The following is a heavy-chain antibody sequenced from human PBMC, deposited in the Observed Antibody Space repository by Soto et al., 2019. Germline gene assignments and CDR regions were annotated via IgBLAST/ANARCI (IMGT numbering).Heavy chain of an antibody. D-gene: IGHD2-2*01. J-gene: IGHJ6*03. Sequence: SETLSLTCAVYGGSFSGYYWSWIRQPPGKGLEWIGEINHSGSTNYNPSLKSRVTISVDTSKNQFSLKLSSVTAADTAVYYCARGLSTSHPVVNYYYYMDVWGKGTTVTVSS. CDR3: ARGLSTSHPVVNYYYYMDV. CDR1: GGSFSGYY. V-gene: IGHV4-34*01. CDR2: INHSGST.